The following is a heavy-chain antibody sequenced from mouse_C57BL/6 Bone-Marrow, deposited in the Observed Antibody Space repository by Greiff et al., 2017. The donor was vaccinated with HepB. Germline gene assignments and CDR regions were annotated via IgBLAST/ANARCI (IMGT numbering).Heavy chain of an antibody. J-gene: IGHJ4*01. V-gene: IGHV1-55*01. D-gene: IGHD1-1*01. Sequence: QVQLQQSGAELVKPGASVKMSCKASGYTFTSYWITWVKQRPGQGLEWIGDIYPGSGSTNYNEKFKSKATLTVDTSSSTAYMQLSSLTSEDSAVYYCGITTVVRAMDYWGQGTSVTVSS. CDR2: IYPGSGST. CDR3: GITTVVRAMDY. CDR1: GYTFTSYW.